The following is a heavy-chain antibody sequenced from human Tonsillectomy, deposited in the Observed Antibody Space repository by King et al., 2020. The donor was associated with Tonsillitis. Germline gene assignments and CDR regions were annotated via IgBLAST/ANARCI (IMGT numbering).Heavy chain of an antibody. V-gene: IGHV3-30-3*01. J-gene: IGHJ4*02. D-gene: IGHD2-21*02. CDR3: ARVHPDYYFDY. Sequence: VQLVESGGGVVQPGRSLRLSCAASGFTFSSYAMHWVRQAPGKGLEWVAVISYDGSNKYYADSVKGRCTISRDNSKNTLYLQMNSLRAEDTAVYYCARVHPDYYFDYWGQGTLVTVSS. CDR2: ISYDGSNK. CDR1: GFTFSSYA.